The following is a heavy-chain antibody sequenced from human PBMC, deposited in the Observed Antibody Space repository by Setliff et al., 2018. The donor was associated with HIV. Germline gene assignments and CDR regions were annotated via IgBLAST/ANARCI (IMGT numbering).Heavy chain of an antibody. D-gene: IGHD3-3*01. J-gene: IGHJ4*02. CDR3: ARGGLRQWNGF. CDR2: IFPGGAT. Sequence: SETLSLTCSVSGVSISSYYWSWIRHSPGKGLEWIGIIFPGGATNYNPSLTSRVTISVDTSKNHLSLRLTSVTAADTGVYYCARGGLRQWNGFWGQGTLVTVSS. CDR1: GVSISSYY. V-gene: IGHV4-59*12.